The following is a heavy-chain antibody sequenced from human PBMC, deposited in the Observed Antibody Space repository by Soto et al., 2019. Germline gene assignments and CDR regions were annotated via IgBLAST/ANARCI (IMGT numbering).Heavy chain of an antibody. V-gene: IGHV3-23*01. Sequence: LRLSCAASGFTFGSYAMSWVRQAPGKGLEWVSSIGAGYGTYYADSVKGRFTISRDNSKNTLYLQVNSLRAEDTAIYYCATPYSSSWFSPFDYWGQGSLVTVSS. CDR1: GFTFGSYA. CDR3: ATPYSSSWFSPFDY. J-gene: IGHJ4*02. CDR2: IGAGYGT. D-gene: IGHD6-13*01.